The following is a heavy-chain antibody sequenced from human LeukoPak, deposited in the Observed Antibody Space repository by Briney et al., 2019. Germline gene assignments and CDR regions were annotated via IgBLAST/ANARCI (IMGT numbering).Heavy chain of an antibody. CDR3: AKGTFDWSFPLYFDS. D-gene: IGHD3-9*01. J-gene: IGHJ4*02. CDR2: ISSSGSTI. V-gene: IGHV3-11*01. Sequence: GGSLRLSCAASGFTFSDYYMSWIRQAPGKGLEWVSYISSSGSTIYYADSVKGRFTISRDNAKNSLYLQMNSLRVEDTAVYYCAKGTFDWSFPLYFDSWGQGILVTVSS. CDR1: GFTFSDYY.